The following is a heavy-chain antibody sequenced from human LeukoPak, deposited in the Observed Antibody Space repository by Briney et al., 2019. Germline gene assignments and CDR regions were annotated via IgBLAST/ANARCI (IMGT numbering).Heavy chain of an antibody. CDR3: ARGLHYYYYGMDV. D-gene: IGHD3-10*01. V-gene: IGHV3-48*01. CDR2: ISSSSSTI. J-gene: IGHJ6*02. CDR1: GFTFSSYS. Sequence: GGSLRLSCAASGFTFSSYSMNWVRQAPGKGLEWVSYISSSSSTIYYADSVKGRFTISRDNSKNTLYLQMNSLRAEDTAVYYCARGLHYYYYGMDVWGQGTTVTVSS.